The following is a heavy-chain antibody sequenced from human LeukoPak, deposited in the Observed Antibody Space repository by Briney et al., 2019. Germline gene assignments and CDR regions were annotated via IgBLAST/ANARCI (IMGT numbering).Heavy chain of an antibody. CDR2: MNPNSGNT. V-gene: IGHV1-8*03. J-gene: IGHJ6*03. CDR3: ARLWGYCSSTSCYEDYYYYMDV. Sequence: ASVKVSCKASGYTFTSYDINWVRQAPGQGLEWMGWMNPNSGNTGYAQKFQGRVTITRNTSISTAYMELSSLRSEDTAVYYCARLWGYCSSTSCYEDYYYYMDVWGKGTTVTVSS. D-gene: IGHD2-2*01. CDR1: GYTFTSYD.